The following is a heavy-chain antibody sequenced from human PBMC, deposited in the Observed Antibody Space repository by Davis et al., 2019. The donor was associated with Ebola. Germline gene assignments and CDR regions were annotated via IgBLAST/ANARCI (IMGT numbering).Heavy chain of an antibody. CDR1: RYSLPSYG. D-gene: IGHD3-9*01. Sequence: SVHVSRMPSRYSLPSYGLVWLRQAPALGLEWMGWISGFNTNTNFAQKFQGRVTVSKDTSTNTAYMGLRSLTSDDTAIYYCSRAPKYDVLTGTSSYSFDYWGQGTLVTVSS. V-gene: IGHV1-18*04. CDR3: SRAPKYDVLTGTSSYSFDY. J-gene: IGHJ4*02. CDR2: ISGFNTNT.